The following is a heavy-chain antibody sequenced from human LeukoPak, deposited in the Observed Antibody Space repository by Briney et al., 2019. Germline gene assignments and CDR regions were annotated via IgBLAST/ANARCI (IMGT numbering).Heavy chain of an antibody. J-gene: IGHJ6*03. Sequence: PSETLSLTCTVSGGSISSYYWSWIRQPPGKGLEWIGYIYYSGSTNYNPSLKSRVTISVDTSKNQFSLKLSSVTAADTAVYYCARGWGYCSSTSCYDPYYMDVWGKGTTVTVSS. CDR3: ARGWGYCSSTSCYDPYYMDV. CDR2: IYYSGST. V-gene: IGHV4-59*01. CDR1: GGSISSYY. D-gene: IGHD2-2*01.